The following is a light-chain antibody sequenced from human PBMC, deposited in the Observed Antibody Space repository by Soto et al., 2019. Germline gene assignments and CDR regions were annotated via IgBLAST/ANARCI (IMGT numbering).Light chain of an antibody. Sequence: QSVLTKPPSVSGAPGQRVTISCTGSRSNIGAGYDVHWYQQLPGTAPKLLIYVTNNRPSGVPDRFSGSKSGTSASLAITGLRAEDEADYYCQTYDSSLSGSIFGGGTKLTVL. CDR2: VTN. J-gene: IGLJ2*01. V-gene: IGLV1-40*01. CDR1: RSNIGAGYD. CDR3: QTYDSSLSGSI.